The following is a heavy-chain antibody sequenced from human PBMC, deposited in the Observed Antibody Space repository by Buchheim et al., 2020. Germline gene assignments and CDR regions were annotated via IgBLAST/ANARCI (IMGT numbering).Heavy chain of an antibody. CDR1: GFTFSSYG. CDR3: AKLIYCSSTSCSPSSWYDY. CDR2: ISYDGSNK. J-gene: IGHJ4*02. Sequence: QVQLVESGGGVVQPGRSLRLSCAASGFTFSSYGMHWVRQAPGKGLGWVAVISYDGSNKYYADSVKGRFTISRDNSKNTLYLQMNSLRAEDTAVYYCAKLIYCSSTSCSPSSWYDYWGQGTL. V-gene: IGHV3-30*18. D-gene: IGHD2-2*01.